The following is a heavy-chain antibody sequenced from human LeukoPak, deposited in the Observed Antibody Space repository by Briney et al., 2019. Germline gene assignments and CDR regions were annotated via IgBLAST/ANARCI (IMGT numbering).Heavy chain of an antibody. CDR1: GIAFSNSI. CDR2: MSYDGFSK. Sequence: GGSLRLSCVASGIAFSNSIMHWVRQAPGKGLEWVSAMSYDGFSKYYADSMKGRLTISRDDSKNTPYLQMNSLRAEDTAVYYCTKDDYFDYWGQGTLVTVSS. V-gene: IGHV3-30*04. J-gene: IGHJ4*02. CDR3: TKDDYFDY.